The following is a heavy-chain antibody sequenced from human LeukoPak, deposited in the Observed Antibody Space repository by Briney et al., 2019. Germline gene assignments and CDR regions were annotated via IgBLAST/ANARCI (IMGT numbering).Heavy chain of an antibody. CDR3: ARILGYCSGSTCPERYFDL. V-gene: IGHV4-34*01. D-gene: IGHD2-15*01. CDR2: INHSGRT. J-gene: IGHJ2*01. CDR1: GGSFSGYY. Sequence: PSETLSLTCAVYGGSFSGYYWSWIRQPPGKGLEWIGEINHSGRTNYNPSLKSRVTISVDSSKNQFSLRLSFVTAADTAVYYCARILGYCSGSTCPERYFDLWGRGTLVTVSS.